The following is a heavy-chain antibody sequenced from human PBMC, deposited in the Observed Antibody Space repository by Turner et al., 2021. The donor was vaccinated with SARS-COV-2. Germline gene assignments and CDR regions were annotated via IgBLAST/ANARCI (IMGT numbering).Heavy chain of an antibody. D-gene: IGHD6-13*01. J-gene: IGHJ6*02. CDR3: ARRTQGYFNYGMDV. V-gene: IGHV4-4*02. Sequence: QVQLQESGPGLVKSSGTLSLTCAVSGGPISSSNWWSWVRQPPGKGLEWIGEIYHSGNTNYNPSLKSRVTISVDKSKNQFSLKLTSVTAADTAVYFCARRTQGYFNYGMDVWGQGTTVTVSS. CDR2: IYHSGNT. CDR1: GGPISSSNW.